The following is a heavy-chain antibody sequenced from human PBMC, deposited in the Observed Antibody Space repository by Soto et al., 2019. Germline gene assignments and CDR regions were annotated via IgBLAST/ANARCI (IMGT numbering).Heavy chain of an antibody. V-gene: IGHV1-2*04. J-gene: IGHJ3*02. CDR3: ARGLLGYCSGGSCYSSRPPRAFDI. CDR2: INPNSGGT. D-gene: IGHD2-15*01. Sequence: ASVKVSCKASGYTFTGYYMHWVRHAPGQGLEWMGWINPNSGGTNYAQKFQGWVTMTRDTSISTAYMELSRLRSDDTAVYYCARGLLGYCSGGSCYSSRPPRAFDIWGQGTMVTVSS. CDR1: GYTFTGYY.